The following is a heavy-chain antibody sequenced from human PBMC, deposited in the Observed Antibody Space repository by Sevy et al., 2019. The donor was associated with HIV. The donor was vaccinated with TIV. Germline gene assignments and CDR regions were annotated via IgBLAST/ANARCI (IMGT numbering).Heavy chain of an antibody. Sequence: SETLSLTCTVSGGSISSYYWSWIRQPPGKGLEWIGYIYYSGSTNYNPYLKSRVTISVDTSKNQFSLKLSSVTAADTAVYYCARAGYDGSAHFDYWGQGTLVTVSS. CDR1: GGSISSYY. CDR2: IYYSGST. J-gene: IGHJ4*02. CDR3: ARAGYDGSAHFDY. V-gene: IGHV4-59*01. D-gene: IGHD3-10*01.